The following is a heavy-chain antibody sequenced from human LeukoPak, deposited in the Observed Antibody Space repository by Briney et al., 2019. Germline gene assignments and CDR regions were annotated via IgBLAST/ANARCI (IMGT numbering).Heavy chain of an antibody. V-gene: IGHV4-59*01. D-gene: IGHD3-3*01. Sequence: SETLSLTCTVSGGSISSYYWSWIRQPPGKGWQWIGYIYFSGSTNYNPSLKSRVTISVDTSKNQFSLKLSSVTAADTAVYYCGRVQDDFWSGYYTGGWYYGMDVWGQGTTVTVSS. J-gene: IGHJ6*02. CDR2: IYFSGST. CDR1: GGSISSYY. CDR3: GRVQDDFWSGYYTGGWYYGMDV.